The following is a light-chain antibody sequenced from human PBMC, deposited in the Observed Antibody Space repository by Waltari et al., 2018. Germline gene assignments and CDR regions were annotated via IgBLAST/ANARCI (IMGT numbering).Light chain of an antibody. CDR3: QQRSNWLRAYT. CDR1: QSVSSY. CDR2: DAS. V-gene: IGKV3-11*01. Sequence: QSPATLSLSPGERATLSCRASQSVSSYLAWYQQKPGQAPRLLIYDASNRATGIPARFSGSGSGTDFTLTISSLEPEDFAVYYCQQRSNWLRAYTFGQGTKLEIK. J-gene: IGKJ2*01.